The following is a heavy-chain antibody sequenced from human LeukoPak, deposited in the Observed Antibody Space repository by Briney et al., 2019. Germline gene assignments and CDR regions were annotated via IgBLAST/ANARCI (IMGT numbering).Heavy chain of an antibody. CDR1: GVSITTHY. Sequence: NASETLSLTCTVSGVSITTHYWSWIRQPPGKGLEWLGYISYSGSTNYNPSLKSRVTISMDTSKNQFSLKLNSATAADTAVYYCARGERPGCDFWGLGTLVTVSS. V-gene: IGHV4-59*11. CDR3: ARGERPGCDF. J-gene: IGHJ4*02. D-gene: IGHD3-16*01. CDR2: ISYSGST.